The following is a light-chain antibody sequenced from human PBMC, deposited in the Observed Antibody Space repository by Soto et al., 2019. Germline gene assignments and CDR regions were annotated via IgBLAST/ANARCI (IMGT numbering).Light chain of an antibody. CDR2: DAS. CDR1: QSVRSN. V-gene: IGKV3-15*01. CDR3: QQYSNWPPLT. Sequence: EIVLTQSPATLSVSPGERATLSCRASQSVRSNLAWYQQKAGQAPRLLSFDASTRATNIPARFSGSGSVTEFTLTISSLQSEDFAVYYCQQYSNWPPLTFGGGTKVEIK. J-gene: IGKJ4*01.